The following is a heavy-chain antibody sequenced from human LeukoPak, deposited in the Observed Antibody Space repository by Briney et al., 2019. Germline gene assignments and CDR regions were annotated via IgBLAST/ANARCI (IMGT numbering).Heavy chain of an antibody. J-gene: IGHJ4*02. D-gene: IGHD6-13*01. V-gene: IGHV3-48*01. CDR2: ISGDSGVI. CDR3: ADLGAGLR. Sequence: PGGSLRLSCAASGFTFSSYAMNWVRQAPGKGLEWISYISGDSGVIHYADPVKGRFTISRDNAKKSLFLQMDSLRAEDTAIYYCADLGAGLRWGQGTLVTVSS. CDR1: GFTFSSYA.